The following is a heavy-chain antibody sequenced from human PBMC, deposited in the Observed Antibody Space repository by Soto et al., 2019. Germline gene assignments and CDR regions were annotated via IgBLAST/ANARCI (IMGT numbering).Heavy chain of an antibody. D-gene: IGHD2-15*01. V-gene: IGHV1-46*01. CDR2: INPSGGST. J-gene: IGHJ6*02. CDR1: GYTFTSYY. CDR3: ASQVSGRDHHYYGMDV. Sequence: GASVKVSCKASGYTFTSYYMHWVRQAPGQGLEWMGIINPSGGSTSYAQKFQGRVTMTRDTSTSTVYMELSSLRSEDTAVYYCASQVSGRDHHYYGMDVWGQGTTVTVSS.